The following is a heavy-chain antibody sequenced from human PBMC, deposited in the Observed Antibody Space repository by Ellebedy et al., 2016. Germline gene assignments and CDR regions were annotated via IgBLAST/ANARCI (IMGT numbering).Heavy chain of an antibody. CDR2: IYHSGST. J-gene: IGHJ4*02. CDR3: ARFIAVAGTGYFDY. D-gene: IGHD6-19*01. Sequence: SETLSLTXTVSGYSISSGYYWGWIRQPPGKGLEWIGSIYHSGSTYYNPSLKSRVTISVDTSKNQFSLKLSSVTAADTAVYYCARFIAVAGTGYFDYWGQGTLVTVSS. CDR1: GYSISSGYY. V-gene: IGHV4-38-2*02.